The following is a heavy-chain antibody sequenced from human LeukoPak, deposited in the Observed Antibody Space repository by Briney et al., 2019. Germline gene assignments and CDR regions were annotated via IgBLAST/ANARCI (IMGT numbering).Heavy chain of an antibody. Sequence: PSETLSLTCTVSGGSISSYYWSWIRQPPGKGLEWIGSIYHSGSTYYNPSLKSRVTTSVDTSKNQFSLKLSSVTAADTAVYYCARHEYSSSWKGYWGRGTLVTVSS. J-gene: IGHJ4*02. D-gene: IGHD6-13*01. V-gene: IGHV4-59*08. CDR3: ARHEYSSSWKGY. CDR2: IYHSGST. CDR1: GGSISSYY.